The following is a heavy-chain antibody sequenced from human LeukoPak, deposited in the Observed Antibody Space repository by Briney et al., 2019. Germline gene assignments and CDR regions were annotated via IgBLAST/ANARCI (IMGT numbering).Heavy chain of an antibody. CDR2: IYYSGST. CDR3: ARGSRELYYFDY. V-gene: IGHV4-59*01. D-gene: IGHD1-7*01. Sequence: PSETLSLTCTVSGGCISSYYWSWLRQPPGKGLEWIGYIYYSGSTKYNPSLKSRVTISVDASKTQFSLKLNSVTAADTAVYYCARGSRELYYFDYWGQGTLVTVSS. J-gene: IGHJ4*02. CDR1: GGCISSYY.